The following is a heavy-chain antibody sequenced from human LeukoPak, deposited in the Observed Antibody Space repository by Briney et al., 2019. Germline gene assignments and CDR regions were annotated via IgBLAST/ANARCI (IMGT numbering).Heavy chain of an antibody. J-gene: IGHJ4*02. Sequence: LETLSLTCAVYGGSFSGYYWSWIRQPPGKGLEWIGEINHSGSTNYNPSLKSRVTISVDTSKNQFSLKLSSVTAADTAVYYCARGLRFLGFDYWGQGTLVTVSS. D-gene: IGHD3-3*01. CDR1: GGSFSGYY. CDR2: INHSGST. V-gene: IGHV4-34*01. CDR3: ARGLRFLGFDY.